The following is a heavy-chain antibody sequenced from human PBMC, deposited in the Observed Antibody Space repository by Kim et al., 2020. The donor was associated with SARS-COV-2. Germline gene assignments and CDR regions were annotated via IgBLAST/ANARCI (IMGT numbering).Heavy chain of an antibody. CDR2: IYTSGST. CDR3: ARDRVVSQGYYDSSGERSDDFDI. CDR1: GGSISSGSYY. J-gene: IGHJ3*02. Sequence: SETLSLTCTASGGSISSGSYYWSWIRQPAGKGLEWIGRIYTSGSTNYNPSLKSRVTISVDTSKNQLSLKLSSVTAADTAVYYCARDRVVSQGYYDSSGERSDDFDIWGQGTMVTVSS. D-gene: IGHD3-22*01. V-gene: IGHV4-61*02.